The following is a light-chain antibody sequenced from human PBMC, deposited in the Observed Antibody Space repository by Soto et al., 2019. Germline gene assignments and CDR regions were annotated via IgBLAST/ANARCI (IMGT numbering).Light chain of an antibody. CDR1: QSISIY. V-gene: IGKV1-39*01. J-gene: IGKJ2*01. CDR2: AAT. CDR3: QQSNSTPYT. Sequence: EIQMTQSPSSLSASVGDRATVTCRASQSISIYLNWYQQKPGTAPKLLIYAATSLQSGVPARFSGSGSGTDFSVTISSLQPEDFATYYCQQSNSTPYTFGQGTKLEIK.